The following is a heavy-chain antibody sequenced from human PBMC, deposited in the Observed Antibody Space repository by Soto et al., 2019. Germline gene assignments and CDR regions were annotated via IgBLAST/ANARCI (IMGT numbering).Heavy chain of an antibody. CDR2: INPNSGGT. D-gene: IGHD3-10*02. CDR3: AWGYVNYVMFHHSYAALV. CDR1: GYTFTGYY. Sequence: ASVKVSCKASGYTFTGYYMHWVRQAPGQGLEWMGWINPNSGGTNYAQKFQGRVTLTRDTSISTAYMELSRLRSDDTAVYYCAWGYVNYVMFHHSYAALVWGTGTSVTV. V-gene: IGHV1-2*02. J-gene: IGHJ6*03.